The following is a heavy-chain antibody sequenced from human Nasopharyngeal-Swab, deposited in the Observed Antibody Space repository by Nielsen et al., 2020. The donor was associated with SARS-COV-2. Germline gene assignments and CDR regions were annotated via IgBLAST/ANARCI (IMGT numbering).Heavy chain of an antibody. CDR2: MNPNSGNT. D-gene: IGHD6-13*01. CDR3: ERKQKKGIANYYYYGMDV. V-gene: IGHV1-8*01. Sequence: WVRQAPGQGLEWMGWMNPNSGNTGYAQKFQGRVTMTRNTSISTAYMELSSLRSEDTAGEDGERKQKKGIANYYYYGMDVWGQGTTVTVSS. J-gene: IGHJ6*02.